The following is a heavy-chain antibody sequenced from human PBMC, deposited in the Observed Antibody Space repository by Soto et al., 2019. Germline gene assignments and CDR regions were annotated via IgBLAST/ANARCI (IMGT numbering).Heavy chain of an antibody. CDR1: GGSISGFY. Sequence: TLSLSCTISGGSISGFYWGWIRQPPGKGLEWSGNIYYSGSANYDPSLRGRVTISLNTSKNQFSLNLNSVTAADTAIYYCAGWTYCGGDCYWIDFWAQGTLVPVSS. CDR2: IYYSGSA. J-gene: IGHJ4*02. V-gene: IGHV4-59*01. CDR3: AGWTYCGGDCYWIDF. D-gene: IGHD2-21*02.